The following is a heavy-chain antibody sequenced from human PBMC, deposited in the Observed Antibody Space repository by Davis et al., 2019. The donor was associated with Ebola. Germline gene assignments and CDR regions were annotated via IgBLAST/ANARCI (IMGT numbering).Heavy chain of an antibody. V-gene: IGHV1-69*13. Sequence: LVKVSCKASGGTFSSYAISWVRQAPGQGLEWMGGIIPIFGTANYAQKFQGRVTITADESTSTAYMELSSLRSEDTAVYYCARGPLGYCSSTSCFQRYYYYGMDVWGQGTTVTVSS. CDR3: ARGPLGYCSSTSCFQRYYYYGMDV. J-gene: IGHJ6*02. CDR2: IIPIFGTA. D-gene: IGHD2-2*01. CDR1: GGTFSSYA.